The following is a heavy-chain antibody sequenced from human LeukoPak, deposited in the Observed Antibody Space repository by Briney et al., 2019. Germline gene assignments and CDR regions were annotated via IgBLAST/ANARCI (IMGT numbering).Heavy chain of an antibody. CDR3: ARDPCGGDCYWALDC. CDR2: ISSGSSYT. V-gene: IGHV3-21*01. D-gene: IGHD2-21*02. CDR1: GLTFSSYS. Sequence: KSGGSLRLSCAASGLTFSSYSMNWVRQAPGKGLEWVSSISSGSSYTYYADSVKGRFTISRDNAKNSLYLQMNSLRAEDTAVYYCARDPCGGDCYWALDCWGQGTLVTVSS. J-gene: IGHJ4*02.